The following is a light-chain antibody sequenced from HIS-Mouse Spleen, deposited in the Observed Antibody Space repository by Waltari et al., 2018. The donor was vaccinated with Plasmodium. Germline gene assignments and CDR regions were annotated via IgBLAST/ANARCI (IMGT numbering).Light chain of an antibody. CDR3: SSYAGSSV. Sequence: QSALTQPPSASGSPGQSVTISCTGTSSDVGGYNYVSWYQQHPGKAPTLRIYEVSKRPAGVTDRFSGAKSGNTASLTVSARQAEDEADYYCSSYAGSSVFGTGTKVTVL. J-gene: IGLJ1*01. CDR1: SSDVGGYNY. V-gene: IGLV2-8*01. CDR2: EVS.